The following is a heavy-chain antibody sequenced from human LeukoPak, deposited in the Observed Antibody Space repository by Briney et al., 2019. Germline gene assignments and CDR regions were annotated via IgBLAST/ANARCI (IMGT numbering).Heavy chain of an antibody. J-gene: IGHJ4*02. CDR3: ARADVISSGWRDFDY. V-gene: IGHV4-39*07. Sequence: PSETLSLTCTVSGGSISSSSYYWGWIRQPPGKGLEWIGYIYYSGRTYYNPSLKSRVTISVDKSKNQFSLKLSSVTAADTAVYYCARADVISSGWRDFDYWGQGTLVTVSS. CDR2: IYYSGRT. D-gene: IGHD6-19*01. CDR1: GGSISSSSYY.